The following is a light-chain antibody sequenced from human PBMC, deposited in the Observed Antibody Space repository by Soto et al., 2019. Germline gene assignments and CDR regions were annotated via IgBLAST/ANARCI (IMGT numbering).Light chain of an antibody. Sequence: EIVLTQSPATLSLSPGEGATLSCRASQSVSSFLAWYQHKPGQPPRLLMYDASNRATGIPDRFSGSGSGTDFTHTISSLEPEDLALYYCQQLSNCPSITDGQGTRLE. CDR1: QSVSSF. J-gene: IGKJ5*01. CDR3: QQLSNCPSIT. V-gene: IGKV3-11*01. CDR2: DAS.